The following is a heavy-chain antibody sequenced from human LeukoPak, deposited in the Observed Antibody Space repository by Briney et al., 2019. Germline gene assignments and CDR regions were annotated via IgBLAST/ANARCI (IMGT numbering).Heavy chain of an antibody. D-gene: IGHD1-26*01. CDR2: IIPIFGTA. V-gene: IGHV1-69*13. J-gene: IGHJ4*02. CDR3: ATLVGAIAYFDY. CDR1: GGTFSSYA. Sequence: GASVKVSCKASGGTFSSYAISWVRQAPGQGLEWMGGIIPIFGTANYAQKFQGRVTITADESTSTAYMELSSLRSEDTAVYYCATLVGAIAYFDYWGQGTLVTVSS.